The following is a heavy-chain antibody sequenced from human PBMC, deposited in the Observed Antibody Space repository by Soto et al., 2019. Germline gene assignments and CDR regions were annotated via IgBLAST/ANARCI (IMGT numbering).Heavy chain of an antibody. Sequence: PGESLKISCKGSGYSFTSYWIGWVRQMPAKGLEWMGIIYPGDSDTRYSPSFQGQVTISADKSISTAYLQWSSLKASDTAMYYCARRAYCGGDCYHLYFDYWGQGTLVTVSS. D-gene: IGHD2-21*02. J-gene: IGHJ4*02. V-gene: IGHV5-51*01. CDR3: ARRAYCGGDCYHLYFDY. CDR1: GYSFTSYW. CDR2: IYPGDSDT.